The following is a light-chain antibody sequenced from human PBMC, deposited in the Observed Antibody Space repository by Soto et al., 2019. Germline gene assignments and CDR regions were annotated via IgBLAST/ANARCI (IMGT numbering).Light chain of an antibody. CDR3: CSYAGSSTYV. V-gene: IGLV2-23*01. Sequence: QSVLTQPASVSGSPGQSITISCTGTSSDVGSYNLVSWYQHHPGKAPKLMIYEGSKRPSGVSNRFSGSKSGNTASLTISGLKAEDEADYYCCSYAGSSTYVFGTGTKLTVL. J-gene: IGLJ1*01. CDR1: SSDVGSYNL. CDR2: EGS.